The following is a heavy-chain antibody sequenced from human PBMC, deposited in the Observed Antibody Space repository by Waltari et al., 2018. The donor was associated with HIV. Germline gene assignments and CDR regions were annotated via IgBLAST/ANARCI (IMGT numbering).Heavy chain of an antibody. V-gene: IGHV3-30*18. J-gene: IGHJ6*02. CDR1: GFTFSRYG. Sequence: QVQLVESGGGVVQPGRSLRLSCAVSGFTFSRYGMPSVRPAPGKELEWVAVISHDGVHKYYADSVKGRFTISRDNSKDTLFLQMDSLRAEDTAVYYCAKRPGDIAMVTFPDDHGMNVWGQGTTVTVSS. D-gene: IGHD5-18*01. CDR2: ISHDGVHK. CDR3: AKRPGDIAMVTFPDDHGMNV.